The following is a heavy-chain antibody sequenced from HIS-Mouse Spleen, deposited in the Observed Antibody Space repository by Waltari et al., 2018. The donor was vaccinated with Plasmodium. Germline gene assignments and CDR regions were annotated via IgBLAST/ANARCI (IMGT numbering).Heavy chain of an antibody. CDR1: GFTFSSYW. J-gene: IGHJ2*01. D-gene: IGHD6-13*01. Sequence: EVQLVESGGGLVQPGGSLSISCAASGFTFSSYWMSWVRKAPGKGLEWVANIKQDGSEKYYVDSVKGRFTISRDNAKNSLYLQMNSLRAEDTAVYYCASSWYWYFDLWGRGTLVTVSS. CDR3: ASSWYWYFDL. CDR2: IKQDGSEK. V-gene: IGHV3-7*01.